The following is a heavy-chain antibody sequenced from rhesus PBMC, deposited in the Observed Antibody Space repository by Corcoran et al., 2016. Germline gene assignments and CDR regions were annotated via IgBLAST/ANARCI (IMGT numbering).Heavy chain of an antibody. CDR3: TRSIAAAGPLDS. CDR1: GYTFTSYY. J-gene: IGHJ6*01. V-gene: IGHV1-180*01. CDR2: ISPYNGNK. D-gene: IGHD6-31*01. Sequence: QVQLVQSGAEIKQPGASVKLSCKASGYTFTSYYMHWVRQAPGQGLEWIRLISPYNGNKGYAQNFQGRGTITTDTSTSTGYMELSSLRSEDTAVYYCTRSIAAAGPLDSWGQGVVVTVSS.